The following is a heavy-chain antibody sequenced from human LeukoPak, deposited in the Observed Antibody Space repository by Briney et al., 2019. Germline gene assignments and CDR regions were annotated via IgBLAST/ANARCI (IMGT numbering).Heavy chain of an antibody. D-gene: IGHD3-22*01. CDR3: ARAPLTYYYDSSGYYSQQFDY. Sequence: SETLSLTCAVYGGSFSGYYWSWIRQPPGKGLEWIGEINHSGSTNYNPSLKSRVTISVDTSKNQFSLKLSSVTAADTAAYYCARAPLTYYYDSSGYYSQQFDYWGQGTLVTVSS. CDR1: GGSFSGYY. J-gene: IGHJ4*02. V-gene: IGHV4-34*01. CDR2: INHSGST.